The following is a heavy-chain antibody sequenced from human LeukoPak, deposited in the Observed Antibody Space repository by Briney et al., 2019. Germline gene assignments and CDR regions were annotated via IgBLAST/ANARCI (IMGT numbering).Heavy chain of an antibody. J-gene: IGHJ6*02. CDR2: IYYSGGT. CDR1: GGSISSYY. V-gene: IGHV4-59*01. D-gene: IGHD2-15*01. CDR3: AKGLGFYYYGMDV. Sequence: SETLSLTCTVSGGSISSYYWSWIRQPPGKALEWIGYIYYSGGTNYNPSLKSRVTISVDTSKNQFSLKLSSVTAADTAVYYCAKGLGFYYYGMDVWGQGTTVTVSS.